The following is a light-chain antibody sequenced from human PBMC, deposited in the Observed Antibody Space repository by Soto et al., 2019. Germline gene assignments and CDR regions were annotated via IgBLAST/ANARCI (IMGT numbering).Light chain of an antibody. J-gene: IGLJ2*01. CDR1: SSNIGAGFD. V-gene: IGLV1-40*01. CDR3: QSFDSSLSGYVV. CDR2: GNS. Sequence: QSVLTQPPSVSGAPVQRVNIACTGSSSNIGAGFDVYWYQQLPGTAPKFILYGNSDRPSGVPDRFSGSKSGTSASLAITGLQAEDEAVYYCQSFDSSLSGYVVFGGGTKLTVL.